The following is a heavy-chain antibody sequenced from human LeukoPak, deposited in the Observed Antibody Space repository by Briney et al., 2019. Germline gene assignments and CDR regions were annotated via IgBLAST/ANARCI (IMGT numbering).Heavy chain of an antibody. V-gene: IGHV3-30*02. CDR3: AKDLESGSSWYFDY. J-gene: IGHJ4*02. CDR2: IRYEGSNK. Sequence: PGGSLRLSCAASGFTFSSYGMHWVRQAPGKGLEWVAFIRYEGSNKYYADSVKGRFTISRDNSKNTLYLQMNSLRAEDTAVYYCAKDLESGSSWYFDYWGQGTLVTVSS. D-gene: IGHD1-26*01. CDR1: GFTFSSYG.